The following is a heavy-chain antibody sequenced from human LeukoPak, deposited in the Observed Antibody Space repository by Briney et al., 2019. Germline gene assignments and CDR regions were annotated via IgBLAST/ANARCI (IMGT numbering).Heavy chain of an antibody. CDR1: GSTFSSYG. J-gene: IGHJ4*02. Sequence: GRSLRLSCAASGSTFSSYGMHWVRQAPGKGLEWVAVISYDGSNKYYADSVKGRFTISRDNSKNTLYLQMNSLRAEDTAVYYCAKGSTQSSGWYGFDYWGQGTLVTVSS. V-gene: IGHV3-30*18. CDR3: AKGSTQSSGWYGFDY. D-gene: IGHD6-19*01. CDR2: ISYDGSNK.